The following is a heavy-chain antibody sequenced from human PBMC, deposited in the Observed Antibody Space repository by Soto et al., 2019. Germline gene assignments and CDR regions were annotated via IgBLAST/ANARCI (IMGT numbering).Heavy chain of an antibody. CDR2: MNPNSGNT. V-gene: IGHV1-8*01. CDR3: ARAHPTYYDILSGDSISRWFAS. J-gene: IGHJ5*01. D-gene: IGHD3-9*01. CDR1: GYTFTSYD. Sequence: ASVKVSCKASGYTFTSYDINWVRQATGQGLEWMGWMNPNSGNTGYAQKFQGRVTMTRNTSISTAYMELSSLRSEDTAVYYCARAHPTYYDILSGDSISRWFASWGQGTLVTGSS.